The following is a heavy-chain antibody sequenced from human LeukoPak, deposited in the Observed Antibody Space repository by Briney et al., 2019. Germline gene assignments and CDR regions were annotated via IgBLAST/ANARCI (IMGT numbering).Heavy chain of an antibody. J-gene: IGHJ4*02. CDR1: GGSISSYF. Sequence: PSETLSLTCTFSGGSISSYFWSWIRQPAGKGLEWIGRIYSSGSTNYNPSLKSRVTMSVDTSKNQLSLQLSSVTAADTAVYYCASTSLAVAGTSFDYRGQGTLVTVSS. CDR2: IYSSGST. D-gene: IGHD6-19*01. CDR3: ASTSLAVAGTSFDY. V-gene: IGHV4-4*07.